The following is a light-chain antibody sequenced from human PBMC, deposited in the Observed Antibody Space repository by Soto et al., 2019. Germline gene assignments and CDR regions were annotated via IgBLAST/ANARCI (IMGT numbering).Light chain of an antibody. CDR2: AVS. V-gene: IGKV1-39*01. J-gene: IGKJ1*01. CDR3: KRMYSNPQT. Sequence: DIQMTQSPSSLSASVGDRVTISCRASQSVSRYLNWYQQKAGKATNLLIYAVSTLESGVTSRFSGTVSGTDFTLTISSVQPEEFATYQSKRMYSNPQTIGQGNKVSIK. CDR1: QSVSRY.